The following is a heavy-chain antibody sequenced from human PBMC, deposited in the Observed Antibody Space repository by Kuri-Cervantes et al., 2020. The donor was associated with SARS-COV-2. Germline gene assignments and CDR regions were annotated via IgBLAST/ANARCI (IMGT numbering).Heavy chain of an antibody. CDR3: ARDSGPPSSYYYYYGMDV. J-gene: IGHJ6*02. V-gene: IGHV4-34*01. Sequence: GSLRLSCAVYGGSFSGYYWSWIRQPPGKGLEWIGEINHSGSTNYNPSLKSRVTISVDTSKNQFSLKLSSVTAADTAVYYCARDSGPPSSYYYYYGMDVWGQGTTVTVSS. D-gene: IGHD2-21*01. CDR2: INHSGST. CDR1: GGSFSGYY.